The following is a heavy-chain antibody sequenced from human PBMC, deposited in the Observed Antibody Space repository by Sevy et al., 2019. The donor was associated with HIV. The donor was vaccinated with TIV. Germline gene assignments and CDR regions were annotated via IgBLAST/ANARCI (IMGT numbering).Heavy chain of an antibody. CDR3: ARSSITIFGYYYYGMDV. CDR1: GGTFSSYA. CDR2: IIPIFGTA. D-gene: IGHD3-3*01. J-gene: IGHJ6*02. V-gene: IGHV1-69*13. Sequence: ASVKVSCKASGGTFSSYAISWVRQAPGQGLEWMGGIIPIFGTANYAQKFQGRVTITADESTSTAYMELNSLRSEDTAVYCCARSSITIFGYYYYGMDVWGQGTTVTVSS.